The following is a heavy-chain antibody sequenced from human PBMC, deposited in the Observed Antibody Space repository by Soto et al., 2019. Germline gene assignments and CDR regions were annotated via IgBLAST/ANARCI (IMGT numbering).Heavy chain of an antibody. V-gene: IGHV3-48*01. J-gene: IGHJ5*02. CDR1: GFIFSSYT. CDR2: ISGSGRSI. D-gene: IGHD3-22*01. CDR3: ARGDSSGYYLGALWS. Sequence: EVQLVESGGGLVQPGGSLRLSCAASGFIFSSYTMNWVRQAPGKGLEWVSYISGSGRSIYYADSVKGRFTISRDNAKNSLHLQMNSLRAEETDGYYCARGDSSGYYLGALWSWGQGTLVTVSS.